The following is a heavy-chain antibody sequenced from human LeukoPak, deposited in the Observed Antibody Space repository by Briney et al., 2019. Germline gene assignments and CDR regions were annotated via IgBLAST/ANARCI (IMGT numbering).Heavy chain of an antibody. CDR2: INPNSGGT. V-gene: IGHV1-2*02. Sequence: ASVKVSCTASGYTFNGYYMHWVRQAPGQGLEWMGWINPNSGGTNYAQKFQGRVNMTRDTSISTAYMELSRLRSDDTAVYYCARDLAYCGGDCYSRRTGWFDLWGQGTLVTVSS. CDR1: GYTFNGYY. CDR3: ARDLAYCGGDCYSRRTGWFDL. J-gene: IGHJ5*02. D-gene: IGHD2-21*02.